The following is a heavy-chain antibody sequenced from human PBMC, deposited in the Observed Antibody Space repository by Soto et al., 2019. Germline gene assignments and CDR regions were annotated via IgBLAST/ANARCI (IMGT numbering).Heavy chain of an antibody. Sequence: GASVKVSCKASGYTFTGYYMHWVRQAPGQGLEWMGWTNPNSGGTNYAQKFQGRVTMTRDTSISTAYMELSRLRSDDTAVYYCASVVYASDVYYYYGMDVWGQGTTVTVSS. CDR1: GYTFTGYY. J-gene: IGHJ6*02. V-gene: IGHV1-2*02. D-gene: IGHD2-8*02. CDR3: ASVVYASDVYYYYGMDV. CDR2: TNPNSGGT.